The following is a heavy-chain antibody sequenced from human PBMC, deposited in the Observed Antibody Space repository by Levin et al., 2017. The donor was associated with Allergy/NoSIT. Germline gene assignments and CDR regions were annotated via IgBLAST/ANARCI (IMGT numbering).Heavy chain of an antibody. Sequence: PGESLKISCKASGYTFTGYYMHWVRQAPGQGLEWMGWINPNSGGTNYAQKFQGRVTMTRDTSISTAYMELSRLRSDDTAVYYCAREGGQQWLSNFDYWGQGTLVTVSS. D-gene: IGHD6-19*01. CDR1: GYTFTGYY. J-gene: IGHJ4*02. CDR2: INPNSGGT. CDR3: AREGGQQWLSNFDY. V-gene: IGHV1-2*02.